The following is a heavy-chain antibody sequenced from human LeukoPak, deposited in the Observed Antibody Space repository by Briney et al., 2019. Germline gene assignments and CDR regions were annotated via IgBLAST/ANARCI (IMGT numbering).Heavy chain of an antibody. Sequence: GGSLRLSCAASGFTFSSYAMSWVRQAPGKGLEWVSAISGSGGSTYYADSVKGRFTISRDNSKNTLYLQMNSLRAEDTAVYYCAPPLPTTGTTLYGWSTFDPWGQGTLVTVSS. J-gene: IGHJ5*02. CDR1: GFTFSSYA. CDR2: ISGSGGST. V-gene: IGHV3-23*01. D-gene: IGHD1-1*01. CDR3: APPLPTTGTTLYGWSTFDP.